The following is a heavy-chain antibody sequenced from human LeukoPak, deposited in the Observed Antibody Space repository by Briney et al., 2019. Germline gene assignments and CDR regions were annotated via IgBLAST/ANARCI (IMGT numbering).Heavy chain of an antibody. CDR3: ARVVPAADANYYYYYMDV. Sequence: KASQTLSLTCTVSGGSISSGSYYWGWIRQPPGKGLEWIGSIYHSGSTYYNPSLKSRVTISVDTSKNQFSLKLSSVTAADTAVYYCARVVPAADANYYYYYMDVWGKGTTVTVSS. D-gene: IGHD2-2*01. V-gene: IGHV4-39*07. J-gene: IGHJ6*03. CDR2: IYHSGST. CDR1: GGSISSGSYY.